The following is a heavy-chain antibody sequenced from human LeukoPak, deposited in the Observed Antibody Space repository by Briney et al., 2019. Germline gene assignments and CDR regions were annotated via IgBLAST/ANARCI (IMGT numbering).Heavy chain of an antibody. V-gene: IGHV4-59*01. CDR3: ARGFSHPED. J-gene: IGHJ4*02. Sequence: PSETLSLTCTVSGAFISSSYCNWIRQAPGKGLQWIGYIYNIVNTNYNPSLKSRVTMSVDTSKNQCSLKLSSVTAADTAVYYCARGFSHPEDWGQGTLVTVSS. CDR1: GAFISSSY. D-gene: IGHD1-14*01. CDR2: IYNIVNT.